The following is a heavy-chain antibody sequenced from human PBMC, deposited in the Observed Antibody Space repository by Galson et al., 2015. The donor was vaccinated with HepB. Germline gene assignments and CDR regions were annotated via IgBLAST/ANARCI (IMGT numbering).Heavy chain of an antibody. Sequence: SVKVSCKASGYTFTSYGISWVRQAPGQGLEWMGWISAYNGNTNYAQKLQGRVTMTTDTSTSTAYMELRSLRSDDTAVYYCARNFSYCSGGSCYADYYYGMDVWGQGTTVTVSS. CDR2: ISAYNGNT. CDR3: ARNFSYCSGGSCYADYYYGMDV. D-gene: IGHD2-15*01. V-gene: IGHV1-18*01. J-gene: IGHJ6*02. CDR1: GYTFTSYG.